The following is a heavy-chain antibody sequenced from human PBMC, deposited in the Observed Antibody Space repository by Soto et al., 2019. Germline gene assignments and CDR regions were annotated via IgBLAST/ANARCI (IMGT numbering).Heavy chain of an antibody. J-gene: IGHJ5*02. CDR1: GFTFSSYA. Sequence: LRLSCAASGFTFSSYAMSWVRQAPGKGLEWVSAISGSGGSTYYADSVKGRFTISRDNSKNTLYLQMNSLRAEDTAVFYCAKDVVRGVTPWFDPWGQGTLVTVSS. CDR3: AKDVVRGVTPWFDP. V-gene: IGHV3-23*01. CDR2: ISGSGGST. D-gene: IGHD3-10*01.